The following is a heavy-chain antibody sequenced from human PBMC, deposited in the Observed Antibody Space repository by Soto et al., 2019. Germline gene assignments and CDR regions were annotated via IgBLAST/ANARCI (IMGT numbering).Heavy chain of an antibody. CDR1: GFSFSNYG. CDR2: IWSDASGR. CDR3: ARDRTGSHYMDV. V-gene: IGHV3-33*01. Sequence: QGQLMESGGGLVPPDTSLRPSCAASGFSFSNYGMHWVRQAPGKGLEWVAVIWSDASGRHYAGSVRGRFSIARDNSKNTLYLPMNSLGVHDTAVYYCARDRTGSHYMDVWGKGTAVTVS. D-gene: IGHD1-1*01. J-gene: IGHJ6*03.